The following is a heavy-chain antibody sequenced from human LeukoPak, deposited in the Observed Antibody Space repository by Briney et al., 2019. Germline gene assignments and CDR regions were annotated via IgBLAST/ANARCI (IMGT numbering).Heavy chain of an antibody. J-gene: IGHJ5*02. CDR1: GGTFSSYA. CDR3: ARGPPYSSSLNWFDP. Sequence: ASVKVSCKASGGTFSSYAISWVRQAPGQGLEWMGRINPNSGGTNYAQKFQGRVTMTRDTSISTVYMEVSRLRSDDTAVYYCARGPPYSSSLNWFDPWGQGTQVTVSS. CDR2: INPNSGGT. V-gene: IGHV1-2*06. D-gene: IGHD6-13*01.